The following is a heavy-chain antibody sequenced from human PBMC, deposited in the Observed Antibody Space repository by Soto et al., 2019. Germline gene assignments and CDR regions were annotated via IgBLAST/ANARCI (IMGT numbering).Heavy chain of an antibody. CDR1: GGSISSGDYY. Sequence: PSETLSLTCTVSGGSISSGDYYWSWIRQPPGLGLEWIGYIYYSGSTYYNPSLKSRVTISVATSKNQFSLKLSSVTAADTAVYYCAREARHFTRFFDYWGQGTLVTVSS. CDR2: IYYSGST. D-gene: IGHD3-9*01. J-gene: IGHJ4*02. CDR3: AREARHFTRFFDY. V-gene: IGHV4-30-4*02.